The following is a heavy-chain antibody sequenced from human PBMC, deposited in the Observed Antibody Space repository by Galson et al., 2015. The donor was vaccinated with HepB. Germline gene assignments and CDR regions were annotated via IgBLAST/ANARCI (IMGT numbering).Heavy chain of an antibody. CDR1: GFTFSSYG. CDR2: IWYDGSNK. V-gene: IGHV3-33*08. J-gene: IGHJ4*02. Sequence: SLRLSCAASGFTFSSYGMHWVRQAPGKGLEWVAVIWYDGSNKYYADSGKGRFTISRDHSKNTLYLQMNSLRAEDTAVYYCARGPRGGWYALGAGPTDYWGQGTLVTVSS. D-gene: IGHD6-19*01. CDR3: ARGPRGGWYALGAGPTDY.